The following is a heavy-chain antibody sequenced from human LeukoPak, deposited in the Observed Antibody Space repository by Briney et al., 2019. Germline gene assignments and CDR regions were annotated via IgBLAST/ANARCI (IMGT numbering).Heavy chain of an antibody. Sequence: SETLSLTCTVSGGSISSSSHYWGWIRQPPGKGLEWIGSIYYSGSTYYNPSLKSRVTISVDTSKNQFSLKLSSVTAADTAVYYCATLFQYYYDSRPIDIWGQGTMVTVSS. J-gene: IGHJ3*02. D-gene: IGHD3-22*01. CDR2: IYYSGST. CDR3: ATLFQYYYDSRPIDI. V-gene: IGHV4-39*01. CDR1: GGSISSSSHY.